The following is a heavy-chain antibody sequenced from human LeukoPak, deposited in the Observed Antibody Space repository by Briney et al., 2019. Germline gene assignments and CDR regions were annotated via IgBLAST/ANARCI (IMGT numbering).Heavy chain of an antibody. V-gene: IGHV4-34*01. CDR3: AMGAVAAAGVDFDY. D-gene: IGHD6-13*01. CDR1: GGSFSGYY. CDR2: INHSGST. J-gene: IGHJ4*02. Sequence: PSETLSLTCAVYGGSFSGYYWSWIRQPPGKGLEWMGEINHSGSTNYNPSLKSRVTISVDTSKNQFSLKLSSVTAADTAVYYCAMGAVAAAGVDFDYWGQGTLVTVSS.